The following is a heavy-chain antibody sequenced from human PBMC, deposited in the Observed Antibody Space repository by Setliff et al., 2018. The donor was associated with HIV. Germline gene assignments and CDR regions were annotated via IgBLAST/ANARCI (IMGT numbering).Heavy chain of an antibody. J-gene: IGHJ4*02. D-gene: IGHD6-19*01. CDR1: GITVSGIH. CDR2: INGGTTT. V-gene: IGHV3-66*02. CDR3: AREATPRHSSGWVYFDY. Sequence: LRLSCAASGITVSGIHMTWVRQAPGKGLEWVSVINGGTTTYYADSVKGRFTISRDNSKNTLYLQMNSLRVEDTAMYYCAREATPRHSSGWVYFDYWGQGMMVTVSS.